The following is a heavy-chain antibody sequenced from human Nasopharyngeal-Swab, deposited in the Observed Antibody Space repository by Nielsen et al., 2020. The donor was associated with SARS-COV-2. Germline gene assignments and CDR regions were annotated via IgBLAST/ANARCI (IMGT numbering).Heavy chain of an antibody. CDR1: GLTVSSTY. D-gene: IGHD4-11*01. V-gene: IGHV3-21*01. CDR2: ISSSSSYI. J-gene: IGHJ6*02. Sequence: GESLKISCAVSGLTVSSTYMSWVRQAPGKGLEWVSSISSSSSYIYYADSVKGRFTISRDNAKNSLYLQMNSLRAEDTAVYYCARDHLMTVTIPYYYYGMDVWGQGTTVTVSS. CDR3: ARDHLMTVTIPYYYYGMDV.